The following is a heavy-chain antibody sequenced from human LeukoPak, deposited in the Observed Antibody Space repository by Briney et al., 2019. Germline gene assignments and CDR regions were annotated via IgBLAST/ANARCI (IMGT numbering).Heavy chain of an antibody. J-gene: IGHJ4*02. Sequence: ASVKVSCKASGYTFTGYYMHWVRQAPGQGLEWMGWINPNSGGTNYAQKFQGRVTMTRDTSISTAYMELSRLRSDDTAVYYCARVYDFWSGYYLFDYWGQGTLVTVSS. CDR2: INPNSGGT. CDR3: ARVYDFWSGYYLFDY. D-gene: IGHD3-3*01. CDR1: GYTFTGYY. V-gene: IGHV1-2*02.